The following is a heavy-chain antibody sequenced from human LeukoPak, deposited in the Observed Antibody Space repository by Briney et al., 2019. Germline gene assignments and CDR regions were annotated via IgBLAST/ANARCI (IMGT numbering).Heavy chain of an antibody. CDR1: GFTFSGSA. CDR3: ARDVRDILTGYYNLFDY. Sequence: PGGSLRLSCAASGFTFSGSAMHWVRQAPGKGLEWVAVISYDGSNKYYADSVKGRFTISRDNSKNTLYLQMNSLRAEDTAVYYCARDVRDILTGYYNLFDYWGQGTLVTVSS. J-gene: IGHJ4*02. V-gene: IGHV3-30-3*01. D-gene: IGHD3-9*01. CDR2: ISYDGSNK.